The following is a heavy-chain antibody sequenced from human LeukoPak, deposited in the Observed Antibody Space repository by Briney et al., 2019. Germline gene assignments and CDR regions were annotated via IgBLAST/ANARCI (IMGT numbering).Heavy chain of an antibody. CDR3: DGADF. Sequence: PGGSLRLSCAASGFTFNTYSMNWARQAPGKGLEWVSTISDSGGGTYYADPVKGRFTISRDNSKNTLYLQMNSLRAEDTAVYYCDGADFWGQGTLVTVSS. CDR2: ISDSGGGT. CDR1: GFTFNTYS. V-gene: IGHV3-23*01. J-gene: IGHJ4*02.